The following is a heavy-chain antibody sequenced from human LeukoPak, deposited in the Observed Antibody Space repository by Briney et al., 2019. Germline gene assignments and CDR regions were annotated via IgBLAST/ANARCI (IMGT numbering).Heavy chain of an antibody. CDR3: ARDWSGDYVFDY. V-gene: IGHV3-7*01. J-gene: IGHJ4*02. CDR1: GFTFSTYW. CDR2: IKHDGSEK. Sequence: GGSLRLSCAASGFTFSTYWMSWVRQAPGKGPEWVANIKHDGSEKYYVDSVKGRFTISRDNAKNSLYLQMNSLRAEDTALYYCARDWSGDYVFDYWGQGTLVTVSS. D-gene: IGHD4-17*01.